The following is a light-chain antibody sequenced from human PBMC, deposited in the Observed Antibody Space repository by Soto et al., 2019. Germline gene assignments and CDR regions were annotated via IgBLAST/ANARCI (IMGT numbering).Light chain of an antibody. CDR1: ALPKQY. Sequence: SYELTQPPSVSVSPGQTARITCSGDALPKQYSYWYQQKPGQAPVLVIYKDSERSSGIPERFSGSSSGTTVTLTISGVQAEDEADYYCQSADSSGTYVFGTWTKVTVL. CDR2: KDS. CDR3: QSADSSGTYV. J-gene: IGLJ1*01. V-gene: IGLV3-25*02.